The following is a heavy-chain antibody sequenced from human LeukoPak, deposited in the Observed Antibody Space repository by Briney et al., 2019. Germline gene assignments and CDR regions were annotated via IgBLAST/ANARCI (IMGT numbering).Heavy chain of an antibody. CDR3: AKVWTAYSDDYFDY. J-gene: IGHJ4*02. Sequence: GGSLRLSCAASGFTFSSYGMSWGRQAPGKGRECVSSISGSGGSTNHADSVKGRVTISRDNSKNTLYLQMNSLRAEDTAVYYCAKVWTAYSDDYFDYWAQGTLVTVSS. V-gene: IGHV3-23*01. D-gene: IGHD3/OR15-3a*01. CDR2: ISGSGGST. CDR1: GFTFSSYG.